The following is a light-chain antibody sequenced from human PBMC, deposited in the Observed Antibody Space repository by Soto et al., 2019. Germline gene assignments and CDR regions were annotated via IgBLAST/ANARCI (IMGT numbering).Light chain of an antibody. CDR1: QSISTY. J-gene: IGKJ2*01. CDR3: QQSGTTPYT. Sequence: DIQMTQSPSSLSASVGDRVTITCRASQSISTYLNWYQQKPGKAPRLLIYAASSLQSWVPSSFSGSGSGTDFTLTISSLQPEDFATYYCQQSGTTPYTFGQGTKLEIK. CDR2: AAS. V-gene: IGKV1-39*01.